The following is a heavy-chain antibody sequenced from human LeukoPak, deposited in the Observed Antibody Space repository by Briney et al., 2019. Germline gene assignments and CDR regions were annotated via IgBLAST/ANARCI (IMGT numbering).Heavy chain of an antibody. CDR2: ISGSGGST. CDR3: AKRGGVGATTLRASDI. V-gene: IGHV3-23*01. J-gene: IGHJ3*02. Sequence: GGYLRLSCAASGFTLSIYAMSGVRQAPGTGLEWVSAISGSGGSTYSADSVQGRFNISRDNSKHTLYLQMNSLRADDTAVYYCAKRGGVGATTLRASDIWGQGTMVTVSS. CDR1: GFTLSIYA. D-gene: IGHD1-26*01.